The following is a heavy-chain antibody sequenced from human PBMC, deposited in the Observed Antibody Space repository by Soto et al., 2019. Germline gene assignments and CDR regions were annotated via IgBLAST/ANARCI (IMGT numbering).Heavy chain of an antibody. V-gene: IGHV4-39*01. CDR1: GGSISSSSYY. J-gene: IGHJ4*02. CDR2: IYYSGST. CDR3: ARRFLEWLSPSPFDY. Sequence: QLQLQESGPGLVKPSETLSLTCTVSGGSISSSSYYWGWIRQPPGKGLEWIGSIYYSGSTYYNPSLKSRVTISVDTSKNQCSLKLSSVTAADTAVYYCARRFLEWLSPSPFDYWGQGTLVTVSS. D-gene: IGHD3-3*01.